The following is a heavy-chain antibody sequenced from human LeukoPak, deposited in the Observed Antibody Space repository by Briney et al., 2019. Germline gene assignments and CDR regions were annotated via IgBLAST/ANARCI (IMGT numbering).Heavy chain of an antibody. D-gene: IGHD1-26*01. Sequence: SSETLSLTCTVSGYSVSSGYYWGWIRQSPGKGLEWIGSIYHSGSTYYNPSLKSRVTISVDTSKNEFSLKLSSVTAADTAVYYCARDGSLSGSYFDYWGQGTLVTVSS. CDR3: ARDGSLSGSYFDY. CDR2: IYHSGST. J-gene: IGHJ4*02. CDR1: GYSVSSGYY. V-gene: IGHV4-38-2*02.